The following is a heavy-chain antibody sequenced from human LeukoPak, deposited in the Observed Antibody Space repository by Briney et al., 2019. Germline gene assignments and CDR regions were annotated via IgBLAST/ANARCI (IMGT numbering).Heavy chain of an antibody. V-gene: IGHV3-11*01. J-gene: IGHJ4*02. CDR3: ARGRLTTLYYFDY. Sequence: GGSQRLSCAASGFTFSDYFMSWLRQAPGERLEWLAYIGTSGTPIYYADSVKGRFTISRDDAKNSLYLHMNSLRAEDTAVYHCARGRLTTLYYFDYWGQGTLVSVSS. CDR1: GFTFSDYF. CDR2: IGTSGTPI. D-gene: IGHD1-1*01.